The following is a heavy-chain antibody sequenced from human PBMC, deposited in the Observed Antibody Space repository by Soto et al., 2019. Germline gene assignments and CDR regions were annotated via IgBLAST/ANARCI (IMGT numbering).Heavy chain of an antibody. D-gene: IGHD5-12*01. CDR1: GFIFSSYS. CDR3: AKRVSRDGYNWSD. V-gene: IGHV3-21*01. CDR2: ISRSGSSI. Sequence: PGGSLRLSCAASGFIFSSYSINWVRQAPGRGLEWVSKISRSGSSIYYADSVRGRFTISRDNSKNTLYLQMNSLRAEDTAVYYCAKRVSRDGYNWSDWGQGTLVTVSS. J-gene: IGHJ4*02.